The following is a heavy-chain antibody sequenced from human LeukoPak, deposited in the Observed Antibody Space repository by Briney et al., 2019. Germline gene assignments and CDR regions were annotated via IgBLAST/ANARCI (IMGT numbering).Heavy chain of an antibody. Sequence: ASVTVSCKASGYTFTSYYIQWVRQAPGQGLEWMGVINPSGGGTNYAQKFQGRVTMTRDTSTGTIYMELSSLRSEDTAVYYCARASGFGEFTPCDYGGQGTLVIVSA. CDR2: INPSGGGT. D-gene: IGHD3-10*01. J-gene: IGHJ4*02. CDR3: ARASGFGEFTPCDY. CDR1: GYTFTSYY. V-gene: IGHV1-46*01.